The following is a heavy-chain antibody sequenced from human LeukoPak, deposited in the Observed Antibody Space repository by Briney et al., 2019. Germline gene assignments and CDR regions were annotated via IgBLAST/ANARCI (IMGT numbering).Heavy chain of an antibody. D-gene: IGHD2-21*01. J-gene: IGHJ4*02. CDR3: ARVIGKLPRAPLDY. CDR1: GFTFSTYI. CDR2: ISSSKSAI. V-gene: IGHV3-48*01. Sequence: PGGSLRLSCAASGFTFSTYIMNWVRQAPGKGLEWISYISSSKSAIYYADSVKGRFTISRDNAKNSLYLQMNSLRAEDTAVYYCARVIGKLPRAPLDYWGQGTLVTVSS.